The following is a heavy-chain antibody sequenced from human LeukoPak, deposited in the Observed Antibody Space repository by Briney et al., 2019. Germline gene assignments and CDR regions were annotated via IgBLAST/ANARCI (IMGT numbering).Heavy chain of an antibody. V-gene: IGHV3-7*01. Sequence: GGSLRLSCAASGFTFSTYWMSWVRQAPGKGLEWVASIKRDGSEKYYVDSVKGRFTISRDNAKNSLYLQMNSLRAEDTAVYHCVREASGGTKGVSGTFDIWGQGTLVTVSS. J-gene: IGHJ3*02. CDR2: IKRDGSEK. D-gene: IGHD6-13*01. CDR1: GFTFSTYW. CDR3: VREASGGTKGVSGTFDI.